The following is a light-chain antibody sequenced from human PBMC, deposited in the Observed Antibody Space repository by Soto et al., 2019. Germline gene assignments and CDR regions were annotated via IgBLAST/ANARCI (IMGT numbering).Light chain of an antibody. CDR2: AAS. V-gene: IGKV1-9*01. Sequence: DIQLTQSPSFVSASVGERVTITCRASQGISSYLAWYQQKPGQAPKLLIYAASTLQSGVPSRFSGSGSGTDFTLTISCLQSEDFATYYCQQYYSYPRTFGEGTKVDIK. CDR3: QQYYSYPRT. CDR1: QGISSY. J-gene: IGKJ4*02.